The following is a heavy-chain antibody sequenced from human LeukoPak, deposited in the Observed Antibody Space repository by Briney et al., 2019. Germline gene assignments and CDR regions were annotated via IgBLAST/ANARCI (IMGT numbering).Heavy chain of an antibody. J-gene: IGHJ2*01. Sequence: SETLSLTCAVYSGSFSGYYWSWIRQPPGKGLEWIGEINHSGSTNYNPSLKSRVTISVDTSRNQFSLKLSSVTAADTAVYYCARNFDLWGRGTLVTVSS. CDR3: ARNFDL. CDR2: INHSGST. V-gene: IGHV4-34*01. CDR1: SGSFSGYY.